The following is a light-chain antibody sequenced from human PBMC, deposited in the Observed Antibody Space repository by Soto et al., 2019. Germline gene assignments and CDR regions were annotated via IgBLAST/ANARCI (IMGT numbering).Light chain of an antibody. J-gene: IGLJ1*01. V-gene: IGLV2-14*01. CDR2: DVS. Sequence: QSALTQPASVSGSPGQSIAISCTGTSSDVGGYSYVSWYQQQPGKAPKFVISDVSNRPSGVSDRFSGSKSGNTASLTISGLQTEDEADYYCASYTTSSTYVFGTGTKLTVL. CDR3: ASYTTSSTYV. CDR1: SSDVGGYSY.